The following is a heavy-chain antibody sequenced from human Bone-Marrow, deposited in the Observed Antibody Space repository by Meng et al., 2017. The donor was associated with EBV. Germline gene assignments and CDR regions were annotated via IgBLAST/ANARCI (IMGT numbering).Heavy chain of an antibody. V-gene: IGHV1-69*01. CDR2: IIPIFGTG. CDR1: GRTFSSYA. CDR3: ASGGGLVVYANSFDY. D-gene: IGHD2-8*02. J-gene: IGHJ4*02. Sequence: VLSGGAGKKAWSSVEVSCKATGRTFSSYAISWVRQAPGQGLGWMGGIIPIFGTGNYAQKFQGRVTITADESTSTAYMELSSLRSEDTAVYYCASGGGLVVYANSFDYWGQGTLVTVSS.